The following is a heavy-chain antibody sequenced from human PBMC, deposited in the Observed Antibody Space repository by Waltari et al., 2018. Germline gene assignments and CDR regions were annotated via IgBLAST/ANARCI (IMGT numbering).Heavy chain of an antibody. V-gene: IGHV3-74*01. CDR2: INIDGGYI. CDR1: GFSFGDSW. CDR3: ARKGGRGYPYGPFYYDY. Sequence: EVQLVESGGGLVQPGGSLRLSCAASGFSFGDSWVPWVRQDPGKGLEWVSRINIDGGYISYTDSVKGRFTISRDNAKNTVFLQLNSVRAEDTAVYYCARKGGRGYPYGPFYYDYWGQGTLVTVSS. D-gene: IGHD5-18*01. J-gene: IGHJ4*02.